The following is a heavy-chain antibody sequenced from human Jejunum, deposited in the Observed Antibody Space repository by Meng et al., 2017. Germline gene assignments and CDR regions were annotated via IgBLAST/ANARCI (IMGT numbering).Heavy chain of an antibody. D-gene: IGHD6-13*01. Sequence: GESLKISCAASGFIFSNYAMHWVRQAPGKGLEWVALISDDGTYKSYADSVKGRFTISRDNSKNTLYLQMSSLRAEDTAVYYCARAEYSGTWDLYLFDNWGQGTLVTVSS. CDR2: ISDDGTYK. V-gene: IGHV3-30*04. CDR1: GFIFSNYA. CDR3: ARAEYSGTWDLYLFDN. J-gene: IGHJ4*02.